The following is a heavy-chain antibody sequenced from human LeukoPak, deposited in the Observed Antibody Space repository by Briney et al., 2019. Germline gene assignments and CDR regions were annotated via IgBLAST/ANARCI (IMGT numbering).Heavy chain of an antibody. CDR2: IKSKTDGGTT. V-gene: IGHV3-15*01. Sequence: GGSLRLSFAASGFPFSNAWMSWVRQAPGKGLEWVGRIKSKTDGGTTDYAAPVKGRFTISRDDSKNTLYLQMNSLKAEDTAVYYCTTAPSYYDILTGYYTFDYWGQGTLVTVSS. CDR3: TTAPSYYDILTGYYTFDY. CDR1: GFPFSNAW. D-gene: IGHD3-9*01. J-gene: IGHJ4*02.